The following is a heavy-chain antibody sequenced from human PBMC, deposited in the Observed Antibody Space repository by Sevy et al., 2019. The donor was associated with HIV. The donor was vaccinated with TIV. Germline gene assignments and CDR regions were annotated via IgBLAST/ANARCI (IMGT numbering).Heavy chain of an antibody. J-gene: IGHJ4*02. D-gene: IGHD3-9*01. Sequence: GGSLRLSCAVSGFTFSNYAMNWVRQAPGKGLEWVSVISASGGATYYADSVKGRFTISRANSKNTLYLQMNSLRAEDTAIYYCANSPYYDVLVGRDARIDYWGQGALVTVSS. V-gene: IGHV3-23*01. CDR3: ANSPYYDVLVGRDARIDY. CDR1: GFTFSNYA. CDR2: ISASGGAT.